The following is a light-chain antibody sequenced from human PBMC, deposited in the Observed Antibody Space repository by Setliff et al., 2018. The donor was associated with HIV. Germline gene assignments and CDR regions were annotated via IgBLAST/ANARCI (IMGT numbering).Light chain of an antibody. CDR1: SSDVGSPLSS. V-gene: IGLV2-23*02. CDR2: EVT. Sequence: QSALTQPASVSGPPGQSINISCTGSSSDVGSPLSSVSWYQQNPGEVPKLLIFEVTRWPSGISDRFSASKSGNTASLTISGLQTEDEAVYYCCSYGRGDIWIFGGGTKVTVL. CDR3: CSYGRGDIWI. J-gene: IGLJ2*01.